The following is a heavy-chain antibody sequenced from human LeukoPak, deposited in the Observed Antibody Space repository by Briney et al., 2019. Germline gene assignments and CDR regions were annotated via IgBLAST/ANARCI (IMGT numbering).Heavy chain of an antibody. J-gene: IGHJ4*02. V-gene: IGHV1-8*03. CDR1: GYTFTSYD. D-gene: IGHD6-13*01. Sequence: ASVKVSCKASGYTFTSYDINWVRQATGQGLELMGWINPNSGNTGYAQKFQGRVTITRNTSIRTAYMELSSLRSEDTAVYYCARGLTLLAAGLYYFDYWGQGTLVTVSS. CDR2: INPNSGNT. CDR3: ARGLTLLAAGLYYFDY.